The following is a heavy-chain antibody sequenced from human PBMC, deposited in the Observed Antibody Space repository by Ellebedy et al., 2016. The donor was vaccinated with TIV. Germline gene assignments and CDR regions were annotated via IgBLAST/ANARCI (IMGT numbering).Heavy chain of an antibody. V-gene: IGHV3-11*01. CDR1: GFRFSDYY. D-gene: IGHD3-9*01. CDR3: AREHYDILTAYRYYFDN. J-gene: IGHJ4*02. Sequence: GESLKISCAASGFRFSDYYMTWIRQAPGRGLEWISYLSVDGGATYYSDSVKGRFTISRDNAKNSLYLQMNSLRTEDTALYYCAREHYDILTAYRYYFDNWGQGTLVTVSS. CDR2: LSVDGGAT.